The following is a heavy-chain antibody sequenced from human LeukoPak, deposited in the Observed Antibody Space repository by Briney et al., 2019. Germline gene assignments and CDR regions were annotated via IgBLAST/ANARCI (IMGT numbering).Heavy chain of an antibody. D-gene: IGHD5-24*01. Sequence: PGGSLRLSCAASGFSFSDYWMSWVRQAPGKGLEWVANVKPDGSEKYYVDSVKGRFTISRENARNSLYLQMDSLRAEDTAVYYCANLWEMGYWGQGTLVTVSS. V-gene: IGHV3-7*01. J-gene: IGHJ4*02. CDR2: VKPDGSEK. CDR3: ANLWEMGY. CDR1: GFSFSDYW.